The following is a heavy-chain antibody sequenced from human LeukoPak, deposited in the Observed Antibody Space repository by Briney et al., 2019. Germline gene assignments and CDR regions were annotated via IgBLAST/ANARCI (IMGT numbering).Heavy chain of an antibody. J-gene: IGHJ4*02. CDR3: AKDSGAYSWNDYFDY. D-gene: IGHD1-20*01. V-gene: IGHV3-23*01. Sequence: PGGSLRLSCAASGFTFSSYAMSWVRQAPGKGLEWVSAISGSGGSTYYADSVKGRFTISRDNSKNTLYLQMNSLRAEDTAVYYCAKDSGAYSWNDYFDYWGQGTLVTVSS. CDR1: GFTFSSYA. CDR2: ISGSGGST.